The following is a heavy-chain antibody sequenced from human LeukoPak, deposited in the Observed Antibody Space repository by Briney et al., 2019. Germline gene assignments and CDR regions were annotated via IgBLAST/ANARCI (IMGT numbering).Heavy chain of an antibody. CDR2: IIPIFGTA. D-gene: IGHD2-15*01. V-gene: IGHV1-69*13. J-gene: IGHJ5*02. Sequence: SVKVSCKASGGTFSSYAISWVRQAPGQGLEWMGGIIPIFGTANYAQKFQGRVTITADESTSTAYMGLSSLRSEDTAVYYCARGGDCSGGSCYFGGNWFDPWGQGTLVTVSS. CDR3: ARGGDCSGGSCYFGGNWFDP. CDR1: GGTFSSYA.